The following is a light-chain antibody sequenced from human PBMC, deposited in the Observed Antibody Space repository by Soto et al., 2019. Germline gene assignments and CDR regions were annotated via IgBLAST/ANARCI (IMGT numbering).Light chain of an antibody. J-gene: IGKJ1*01. CDR2: GAS. Sequence: IVLTHSPGTLSLSPGDRATLSCRAIQSGYDSYLAWYQQKPGQAPRLLIYGASTRATGIPARFSGSGSGTEFTLTISSLQSEDFAVYYCQQYNNWPPWTFGQGTKVDI. CDR3: QQYNNWPPWT. CDR1: QSGYDSY. V-gene: IGKV3-15*01.